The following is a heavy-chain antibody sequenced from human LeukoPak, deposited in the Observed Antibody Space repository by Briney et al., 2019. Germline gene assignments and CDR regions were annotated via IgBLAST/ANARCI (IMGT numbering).Heavy chain of an antibody. CDR1: GFTFSSYG. J-gene: IGHJ5*02. D-gene: IGHD2-15*01. Sequence: GGSLRLSCAASGFTFSSYGMHWVRQAPGKGLEWVAVIWYDGSNKYYADSVKGRFTISRDNSKNTLYLQMNSLRAEDTAVYYCARGSHCSGGSCHWTWFDPWGQGTLVTVSS. CDR2: IWYDGSNK. CDR3: ARGSHCSGGSCHWTWFDP. V-gene: IGHV3-33*01.